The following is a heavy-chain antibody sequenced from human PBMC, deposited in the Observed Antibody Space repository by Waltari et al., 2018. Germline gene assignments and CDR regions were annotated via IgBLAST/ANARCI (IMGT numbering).Heavy chain of an antibody. D-gene: IGHD2-8*01. Sequence: QVQLQQWGAGLLKPSETLSLTCAVYGGPFSGDYWSWIRQPPGKGLEWIGEINHSGSTNYNPSLKSRVTISVDTSKNQFSLKLSSVPAADTAVYYCASTTSWGVHSRDYWGQGTLVTVSS. V-gene: IGHV4-34*01. J-gene: IGHJ4*02. CDR1: GGPFSGDY. CDR2: INHSGST. CDR3: ASTTSWGVHSRDY.